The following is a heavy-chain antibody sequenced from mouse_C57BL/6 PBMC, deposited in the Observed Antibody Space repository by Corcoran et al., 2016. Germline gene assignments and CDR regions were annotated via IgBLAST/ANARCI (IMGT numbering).Heavy chain of an antibody. V-gene: IGHV9-3*01. Sequence: QIQLVQSEPELKKPGETVKISCKASGYTFTTYGMSWVKQAPGQGLKWMGWINTYSGVPTYADDFKGRFAFSLETSASTAYLQINTLKKEGTATYFCAIFDGYYWYFDGGGTGTAVTVSS. CDR1: GYTFTTYG. D-gene: IGHD2-3*01. CDR2: INTYSGVP. CDR3: AIFDGYYWYFDG. J-gene: IGHJ1*03.